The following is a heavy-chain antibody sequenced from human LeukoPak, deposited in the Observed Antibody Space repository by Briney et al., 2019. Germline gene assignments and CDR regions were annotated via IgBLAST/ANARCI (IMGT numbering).Heavy chain of an antibody. CDR1: GFTFSSYE. D-gene: IGHD2-2*01. CDR2: ISSSGSTI. V-gene: IGHV3-48*03. CDR3: ARVQGPAAIYILDY. J-gene: IGHJ4*02. Sequence: GGSLRLSCAASGFTFSSYEMNWVRQAPGKGLEWVSYISSSGSTIYYADSVKGRFTISRDNAKNSLYLQMNSLRAEDTAVYYCARVQGPAAIYILDYWGQGTLVTVSS.